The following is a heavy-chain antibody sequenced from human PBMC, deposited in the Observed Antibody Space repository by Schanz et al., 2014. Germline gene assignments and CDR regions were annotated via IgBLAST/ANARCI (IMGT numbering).Heavy chain of an antibody. V-gene: IGHV1-8*02. CDR1: GYTFTSYG. J-gene: IGHJ2*01. CDR2: MNPNSGNT. Sequence: QVQLVQSGAEVKKPGASVKVSCKASGYTFTSYGISWVRQAPGQGLEWMGWMNPNSGNTGYAQKFQGRVTMTRNTSISTAYMELSSLRSEDTAVYYCARLSVAGRPHVNYWYFDLWGRGTLVTVSS. D-gene: IGHD6-19*01. CDR3: ARLSVAGRPHVNYWYFDL.